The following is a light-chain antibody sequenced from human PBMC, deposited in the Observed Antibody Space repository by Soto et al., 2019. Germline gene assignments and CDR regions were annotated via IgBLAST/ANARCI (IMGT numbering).Light chain of an antibody. V-gene: IGLV2-8*01. Sequence: SALTQPPSASGSPGQSVTISCTGTSSDVGGYYYVSWYQQHAGKAPKLMIYEVSKRPSGVPDRFSGSKSGNTASLTVSGLQAEDEADYYCSSFAGSNNYVFGTGTKLTVL. CDR2: EVS. CDR1: SSDVGGYYY. J-gene: IGLJ1*01. CDR3: SSFAGSNNYV.